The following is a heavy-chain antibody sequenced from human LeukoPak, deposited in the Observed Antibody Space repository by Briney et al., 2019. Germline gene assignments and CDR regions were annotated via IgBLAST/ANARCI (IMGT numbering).Heavy chain of an antibody. CDR1: GFTFSSYS. CDR3: ARDFYCSGGSCYDYYYYMDV. CDR2: ISSSSNYI. Sequence: PGGSLRLSCAASGFTFSSYSMNWVRQAPGKGLEWVSSISSSSNYIYYADSVKGRFTISRDNGKNSLYLQMNSLRAEDTAVYYCARDFYCSGGSCYDYYYYMDVWGKGTTVTVSS. J-gene: IGHJ6*03. D-gene: IGHD2-15*01. V-gene: IGHV3-21*01.